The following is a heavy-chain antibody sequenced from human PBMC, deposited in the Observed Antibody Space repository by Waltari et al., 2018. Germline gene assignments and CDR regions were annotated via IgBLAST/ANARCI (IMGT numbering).Heavy chain of an antibody. CDR1: GFTFAAYA. CDR2: INWNGDRT. V-gene: IGHV3-20*04. CDR3: AMISAGLGSTSLGGFDP. J-gene: IGHJ5*02. Sequence: EVQLVESGGGVVGPGGSLTLPCAASGFTFAAYAMHGVRQVPGKGLEWVSNINWNGDRTHYADSVKGRFTVSRDNAKNSLYLQMNSLRAEDTAFYYCAMISAGLGSTSLGGFDPWGQGTLVTVSS. D-gene: IGHD2-2*01.